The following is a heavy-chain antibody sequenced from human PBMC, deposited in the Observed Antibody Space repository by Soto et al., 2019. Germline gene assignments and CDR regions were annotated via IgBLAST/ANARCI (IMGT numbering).Heavy chain of an antibody. Sequence: ASVKVSCKASGYTFTSYGISWVRQAPGQGLEWMGWISAYNGNTNYAQKLQGRATMTTDTSTSTAYMELRSLRSDDTAVYYCARDGIPVVAATLGPNWFDPWGQGTLVTVSS. D-gene: IGHD2-15*01. CDR1: GYTFTSYG. V-gene: IGHV1-18*04. CDR2: ISAYNGNT. CDR3: ARDGIPVVAATLGPNWFDP. J-gene: IGHJ5*02.